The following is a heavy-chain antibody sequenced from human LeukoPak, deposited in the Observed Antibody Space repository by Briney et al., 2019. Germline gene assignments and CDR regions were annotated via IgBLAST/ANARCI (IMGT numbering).Heavy chain of an antibody. CDR3: AREDYYDSGSSDY. Sequence: ASVKVSCKVSGYTLTELSIHWVRQATGQGLEWMGWMNPNSGNTAYAQKFQGRVTITRNTSISTAYMELSSLRSEDTAVYYCAREDYYDSGSSDYWGQGTLVTVSS. V-gene: IGHV1-8*03. D-gene: IGHD3-22*01. CDR2: MNPNSGNT. J-gene: IGHJ4*02. CDR1: GYTLTELS.